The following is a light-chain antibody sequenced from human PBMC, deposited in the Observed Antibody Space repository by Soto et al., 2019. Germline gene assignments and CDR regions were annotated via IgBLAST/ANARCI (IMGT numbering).Light chain of an antibody. CDR2: GAS. CDR1: QSVSSSH. J-gene: IGKJ2*01. V-gene: IGKV3-20*01. CDR3: QHYGSSPYT. Sequence: EIVLTQSPGTLSLSPGERATLSCRASQSVSSSHLAWYQQKPGQAPRLLIYGASSRATGIPDTFSGSGSGTDFTLTISSLEPEDFAVYYCQHYGSSPYTFGQGTKLEIK.